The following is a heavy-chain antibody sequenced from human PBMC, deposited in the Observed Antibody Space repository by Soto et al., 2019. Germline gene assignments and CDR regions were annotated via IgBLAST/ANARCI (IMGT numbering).Heavy chain of an antibody. D-gene: IGHD3-3*01. CDR1: GFTFSSNG. Sequence: EVQLVESVGGLVQPGGSLRLSCAASGFTFSSNGMNGVRQAPGKGLEWISYITSSSGSTMYYADSVKGRFTISRDNAKNSVYLQMNSLRDEDTAVYYCAGDVFAGPGYWGQGTLVTVSS. CDR2: ITSSSGSTM. CDR3: AGDVFAGPGY. J-gene: IGHJ4*02. V-gene: IGHV3-48*02.